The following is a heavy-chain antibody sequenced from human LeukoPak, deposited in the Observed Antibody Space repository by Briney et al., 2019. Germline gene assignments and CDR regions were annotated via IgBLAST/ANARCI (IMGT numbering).Heavy chain of an antibody. D-gene: IGHD2-15*01. CDR2: ISSSSSYI. J-gene: IGHJ6*02. V-gene: IGHV3-21*01. CDR3: ARDRDCSGGSCYRYYYYGMDV. CDR1: GFTFSSYS. Sequence: PGGSLRLSCAASGFTFSSYSMNWVRQAPGKGLEWVSSISSSSSYIYYADSVKGRFTISRDNAKNSLYLQMNSLRAEDTAVYYCARDRDCSGGSCYRYYYYGMDVWGQGTTVTVSS.